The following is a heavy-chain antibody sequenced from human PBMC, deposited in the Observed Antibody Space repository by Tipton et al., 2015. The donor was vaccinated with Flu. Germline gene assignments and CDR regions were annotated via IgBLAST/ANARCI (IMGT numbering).Heavy chain of an antibody. D-gene: IGHD3-22*01. CDR1: GFTFDDYA. V-gene: IGHV3-9*01. Sequence: SLRLSCAGSGFTFDDYAMHWVRQAPGKGLEWVSGISWYGDNIGYADSVKDRFTVSRDNAKNTLYLQMNGLRVEDTALYYCVILGYFVDGFDMWGQGTMVTVSS. J-gene: IGHJ3*02. CDR3: VILGYFVDGFDM. CDR2: ISWYGDNI.